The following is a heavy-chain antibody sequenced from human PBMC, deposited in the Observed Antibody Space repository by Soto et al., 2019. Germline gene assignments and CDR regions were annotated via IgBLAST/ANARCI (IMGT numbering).Heavy chain of an antibody. CDR2: ISWNSGSI. D-gene: IGHD5-12*01. CDR3: AKASGEMATILGY. Sequence: EVQLVESGGGLVQPGRSLRLSCAASGFTFDDYAMHWVRQAPGKGLEWVSGISWNSGSIGYADSVKGRFTISRDNAKNSLYLQMNSLRAEDTALYYCAKASGEMATILGYWGQGTLVTVSS. CDR1: GFTFDDYA. V-gene: IGHV3-9*01. J-gene: IGHJ4*02.